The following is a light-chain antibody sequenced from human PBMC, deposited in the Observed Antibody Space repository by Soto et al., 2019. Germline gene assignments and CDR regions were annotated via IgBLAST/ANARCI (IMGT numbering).Light chain of an antibody. J-gene: IGKJ2*01. Sequence: DIQMTQSPASLSASVGDRVTITCRASQSISRYLNWYQQKPGKAPKLLIYAASTLQSGVPSRFSGSGSGTDFTLTISSLQPEDFVTYYCQQSYSTLLYTFGQGTKLEIK. CDR1: QSISRY. V-gene: IGKV1-39*01. CDR2: AAS. CDR3: QQSYSTLLYT.